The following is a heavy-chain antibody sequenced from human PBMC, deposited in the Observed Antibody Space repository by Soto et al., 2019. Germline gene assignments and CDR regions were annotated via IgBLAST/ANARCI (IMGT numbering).Heavy chain of an antibody. CDR1: GGSIALTTYY. CDR2: VYYSGSA. Sequence: QVQLQESGPRLVRPSETLSLTCTVSGGSIALTTYYWTWVRQPPGKGLEWIGYVYYSGSADYNPSLRSRVTISVDTSKNQFSLKLSSVTTADTAVYYCARGQYYGDSEYWGQGTLVTVSS. V-gene: IGHV4-61*01. CDR3: ARGQYYGDSEY. D-gene: IGHD2-21*01. J-gene: IGHJ4*02.